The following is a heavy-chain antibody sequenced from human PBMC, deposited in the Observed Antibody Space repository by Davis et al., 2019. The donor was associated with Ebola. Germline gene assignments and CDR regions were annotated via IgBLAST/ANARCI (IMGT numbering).Heavy chain of an antibody. CDR3: AREIDGYFDHFDY. V-gene: IGHV1-69*04. CDR2: IIPILGIA. CDR1: GGTFSSYA. J-gene: IGHJ4*02. Sequence: SVKVSCKASGGTFSSYAISWVRQAPGQGLEWMGRIIPILGIANYAQKFQGRVTMTRDTSTSTVYMELSSLRSEDTAVYYCAREIDGYFDHFDYWGQGTLVSVSS. D-gene: IGHD2/OR15-2a*01.